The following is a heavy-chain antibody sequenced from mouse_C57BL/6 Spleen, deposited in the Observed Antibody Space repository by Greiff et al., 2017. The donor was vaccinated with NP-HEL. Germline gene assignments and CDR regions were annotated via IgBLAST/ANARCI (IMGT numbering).Heavy chain of an antibody. CDR3: GRSYGFAY. Sequence: VQLQQSGPELVKPGASVKISCKASGYALSSSWMNWVKQRPGKGLEWIGRIYPGDGDTNYNGKFKGKATLTADKSSSTAYMQLSSLTSEDSAVYFCGRSYGFAYWGQGTLVTVSA. J-gene: IGHJ3*01. CDR1: GYALSSSW. D-gene: IGHD1-1*01. CDR2: IYPGDGDT. V-gene: IGHV1-82*01.